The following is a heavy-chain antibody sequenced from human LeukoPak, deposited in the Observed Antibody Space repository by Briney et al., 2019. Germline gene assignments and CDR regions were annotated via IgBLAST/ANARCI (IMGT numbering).Heavy chain of an antibody. V-gene: IGHV4-39*01. J-gene: IGHJ4*02. CDR1: GGSISSSSYY. CDR3: ARHYGP. CDR2: YYSGST. Sequence: SETLSLTCTVSGGSISSSSYYWGWIRQPPGKGLKWIVYYSGSTYYNPSLKSRVTISVDTSKNQFSLKLSSVTAADTAVYYCARHYGPWGQGTLVTVSS. D-gene: IGHD3-10*01.